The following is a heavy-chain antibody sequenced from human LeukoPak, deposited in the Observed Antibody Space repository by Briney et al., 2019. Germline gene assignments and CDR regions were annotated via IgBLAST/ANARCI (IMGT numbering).Heavy chain of an antibody. J-gene: IGHJ5*02. Sequence: GASVKVSCKASGYTFTCYYMHWVRQAPGQGLEWMGRINPNSGGTNYAQKFQGRVTMTRDTSISTAYMELSRLRSDDTAVYYCAREHPYDFWSGYHYNWFDPWGQGTLVTVSS. CDR3: AREHPYDFWSGYHYNWFDP. CDR1: GYTFTCYY. D-gene: IGHD3-3*01. CDR2: INPNSGGT. V-gene: IGHV1-2*06.